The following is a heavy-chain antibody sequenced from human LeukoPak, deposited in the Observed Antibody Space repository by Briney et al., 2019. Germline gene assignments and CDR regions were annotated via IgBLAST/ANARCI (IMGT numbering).Heavy chain of an antibody. CDR3: ARESLPFRDFDY. Sequence: PSETLSLTCTVSGGSISSYYWSWIRQPPGKGLEWIGYIYYSGSTNYNPSLKSRVTISVDTSKNQFSLKLSSVTAADTAVYYCARESLPFRDFDYWGQGTLVTVSS. V-gene: IGHV4-59*01. CDR1: GGSISSYY. D-gene: IGHD2-2*01. J-gene: IGHJ4*02. CDR2: IYYSGST.